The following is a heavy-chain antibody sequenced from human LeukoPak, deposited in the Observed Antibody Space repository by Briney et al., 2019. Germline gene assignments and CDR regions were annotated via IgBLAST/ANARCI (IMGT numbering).Heavy chain of an antibody. Sequence: SETLSLTCTVSGGSISSYYWSWIRQPPGKGLEWIGYIYYSGSTNYKPSLKSRVTISVDTSKNQFSLKLSSVTAADTAVYYCARRGNYYGSEVHDAFDIWGQGTMVTVSS. CDR2: IYYSGST. D-gene: IGHD3-10*01. CDR1: GGSISSYY. V-gene: IGHV4-59*01. J-gene: IGHJ3*02. CDR3: ARRGNYYGSEVHDAFDI.